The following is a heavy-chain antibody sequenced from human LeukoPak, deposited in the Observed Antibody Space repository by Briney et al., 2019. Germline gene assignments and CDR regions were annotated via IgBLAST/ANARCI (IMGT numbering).Heavy chain of an antibody. V-gene: IGHV3-48*01. CDR2: ISSSSSTI. CDR1: GFTFSSCS. Sequence: GGSLRLSCAASGFTFSSCSMNWVRQAPGKGLEWVSYISSSSSTIYYADSVKGRFTISRDNSKNTLYLQMNSLRAEDTAVYYCAKDLAGILTGYFSLPPVDYWGQGTLVTVSS. D-gene: IGHD3-9*01. CDR3: AKDLAGILTGYFSLPPVDY. J-gene: IGHJ4*02.